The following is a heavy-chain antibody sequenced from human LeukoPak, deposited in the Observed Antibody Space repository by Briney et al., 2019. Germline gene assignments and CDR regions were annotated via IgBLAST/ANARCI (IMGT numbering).Heavy chain of an antibody. J-gene: IGHJ4*02. Sequence: GGTLRLSCAASGFTFSSHGMSWVRQAPGKGLEWVSAFSPSGGGTYYADSVKGRFTISRDNSKNTLYLQMNSLRAEDTAVYYCARALRIYYYFDYWGQGTLVTVSS. D-gene: IGHD1-26*01. CDR3: ARALRIYYYFDY. CDR1: GFTFSSHG. CDR2: FSPSGGGT. V-gene: IGHV3-23*01.